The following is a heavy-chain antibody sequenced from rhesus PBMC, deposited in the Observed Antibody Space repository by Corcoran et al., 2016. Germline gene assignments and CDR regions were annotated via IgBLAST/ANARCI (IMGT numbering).Heavy chain of an antibody. D-gene: IGHD3-22*01. CDR2: MSGSSGST. Sequence: QVQLQESGPGLVKPSETLSLTCAVSGGSISDCYYWNWIRQPPAKGLEWMGNMSGSSGSTYSNPSLKSRVTISKDPSKNQFSLKLSSVTAADTAVYYCARVAGVTRFFDYWGQGVLVTVSS. J-gene: IGHJ4*01. CDR3: ARVAGVTRFFDY. V-gene: IGHV4S7*01. CDR1: GGSISDCYY.